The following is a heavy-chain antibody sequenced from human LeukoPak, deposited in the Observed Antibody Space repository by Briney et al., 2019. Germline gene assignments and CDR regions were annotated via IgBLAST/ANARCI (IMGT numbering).Heavy chain of an antibody. CDR3: ARALYDYVWGSYPTY. CDR1: GGSFSGYY. V-gene: IGHV4-34*01. CDR2: INHSGST. D-gene: IGHD3-16*02. Sequence: SETLSLTCAVYGGSFSGYYWSWIRQPPGKGLEWIGEINHSGSTNYNPSPKSRVTISVVTSKNQFSLKLSSVTAADTAVYYCARALYDYVWGSYPTYWGQGTLVTVSS. J-gene: IGHJ4*02.